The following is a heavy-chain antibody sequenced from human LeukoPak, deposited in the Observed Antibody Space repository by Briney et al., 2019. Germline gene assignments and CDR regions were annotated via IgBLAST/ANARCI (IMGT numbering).Heavy chain of an antibody. D-gene: IGHD3-22*01. CDR3: ARVLGGARSGGYSILHFDY. V-gene: IGHV3-23*01. Sequence: GGSLRLSCAASGFTYSSYDMSWVRQAPGKGLEWVSGISGGGVSTYYADSVKGRFTISRDNSRHTLDLQVNSLRAEDTAVYYCARVLGGARSGGYSILHFDYWGQGTLVTVSS. CDR2: ISGGGVST. CDR1: GFTYSSYD. J-gene: IGHJ4*02.